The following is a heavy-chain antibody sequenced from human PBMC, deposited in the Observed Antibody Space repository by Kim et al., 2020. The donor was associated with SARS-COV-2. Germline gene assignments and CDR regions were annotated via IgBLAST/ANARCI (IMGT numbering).Heavy chain of an antibody. J-gene: IGHJ6*03. CDR2: INHSGST. D-gene: IGHD3-10*01. V-gene: IGHV4-34*01. Sequence: SETLSLTCAVYGGSFSGYYWSWIRQPPGKGLEWIGEINHSGSTNYNPSLKSRVTISVDTSKNQFSLKLSSVTAADTAVYYCARGRGGITLVSYYYMDVWG. CDR1: GGSFSGYY. CDR3: ARGRGGITLVSYYYMDV.